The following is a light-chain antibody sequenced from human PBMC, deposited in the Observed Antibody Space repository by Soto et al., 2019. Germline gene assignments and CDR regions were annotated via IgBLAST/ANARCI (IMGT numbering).Light chain of an antibody. CDR3: TSYAGGNNV. Sequence: QSVLTQPPSASGSPGQSVTISCTGTSSDVGGYNYVSWYQQHPGKVPKLMVYEVNKRPSGVPDRVSGSKSGNTASLTVSGHQAEDEADYYCTSYAGGNNVFGTGTKLTVL. V-gene: IGLV2-8*01. CDR1: SSDVGGYNY. J-gene: IGLJ1*01. CDR2: EVN.